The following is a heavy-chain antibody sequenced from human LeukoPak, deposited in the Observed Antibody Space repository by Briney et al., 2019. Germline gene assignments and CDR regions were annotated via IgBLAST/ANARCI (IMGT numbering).Heavy chain of an antibody. J-gene: IGHJ6*03. CDR1: GFTFSSYA. CDR3: ARAGTDYYYYMDV. CDR2: ISSNGGST. V-gene: IGHV3-64*01. Sequence: GGSLRLSCAASGFTFSSYAMHWVRQATGKGLEYVSAISSNGGSTYYANSVKGRFTISRDNSKNTLYLQMGSLRAEDMAVYYCARAGTDYYYYMDVWGKGTTVTVSS. D-gene: IGHD1-7*01.